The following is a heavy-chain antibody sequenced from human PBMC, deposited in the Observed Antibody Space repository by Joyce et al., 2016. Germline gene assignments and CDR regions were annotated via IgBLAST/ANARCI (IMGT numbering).Heavy chain of an antibody. Sequence: QVQLVQSGAEVKKPGSSVRVSCTASGGSFSNNAIRWVRQAPGHGLEWLGGIMPTSHTPKNARKFRDRVTIPADASSSTAYMVLTNLTYEDTALYYCARGGIYTSTWSPYDSWGQGTLVTVSS. D-gene: IGHD6-6*01. CDR1: GGSFSNNA. J-gene: IGHJ4*02. CDR2: IMPTSHTP. CDR3: ARGGIYTSTWSPYDS. V-gene: IGHV1-69*01.